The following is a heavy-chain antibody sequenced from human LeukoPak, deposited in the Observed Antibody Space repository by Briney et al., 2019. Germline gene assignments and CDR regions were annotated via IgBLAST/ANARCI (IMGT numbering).Heavy chain of an antibody. CDR1: GYTFTSYD. D-gene: IGHD3-10*01. Sequence: ASVKVSCKASGYTFTSYDINWVRPATGQGLEWMGWMNSNSGNTGYAQEFQGRVTMTRNTSISTAYMELSSLRSEDTAVYYCARVPVRGERFDPWGQGTLVTVSS. CDR2: MNSNSGNT. J-gene: IGHJ5*02. V-gene: IGHV1-8*01. CDR3: ARVPVRGERFDP.